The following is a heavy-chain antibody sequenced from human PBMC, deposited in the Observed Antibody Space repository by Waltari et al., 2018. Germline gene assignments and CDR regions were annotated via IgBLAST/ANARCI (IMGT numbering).Heavy chain of an antibody. D-gene: IGHD2-2*01. CDR1: GYTFTSYA. J-gene: IGHJ4*02. CDR3: ATAPDAFQIIN. V-gene: IGHV1-2*02. CDR2: INPYSGGT. Sequence: QVQLVQSGAEVKKPGASVKVSCKASGYTFTSYAMHWVRQAPGQGLEWMGWINPYSGGTAYAQKFQGRVTLTRDTSISTAYMELNRLISDDSAMYYCATAPDAFQIINWGQGTLVTVSS.